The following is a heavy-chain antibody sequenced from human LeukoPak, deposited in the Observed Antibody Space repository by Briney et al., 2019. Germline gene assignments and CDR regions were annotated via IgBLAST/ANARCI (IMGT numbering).Heavy chain of an antibody. J-gene: IGHJ4*02. CDR2: IKQDGSEK. CDR3: ARDWEN. Sequence: GGSLRLSCAASGFTFSDYWMSWVRQAPGKGLEWVANIKQDGSEKYYVDSVKGRFTVSRDNAKNSLYLQMNSLRAEDTAVYYCARDWENWGQGTLVTVSS. D-gene: IGHD1-26*01. V-gene: IGHV3-7*01. CDR1: GFTFSDYW.